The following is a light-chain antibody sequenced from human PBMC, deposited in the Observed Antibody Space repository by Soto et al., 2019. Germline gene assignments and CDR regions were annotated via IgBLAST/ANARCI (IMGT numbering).Light chain of an antibody. V-gene: IGKV4-1*01. Sequence: DIVMTQSPDSLAVSLGERATINCKSSQSVLYSSNHKNYLAWYQQKPGQPPKLLIYWASTRESGVPDRFSGSGSGTDFTLTISSLQAEDVAVYYCQQYYTTPLTFGQGTKVDIK. CDR1: QSVLYSSNHKNY. CDR3: QQYYTTPLT. J-gene: IGKJ4*01. CDR2: WAS.